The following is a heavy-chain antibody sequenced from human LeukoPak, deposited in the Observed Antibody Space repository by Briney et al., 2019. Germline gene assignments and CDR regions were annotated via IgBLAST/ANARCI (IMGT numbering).Heavy chain of an antibody. Sequence: SQTLSLTCTVSGGSISSGSYSWSWIRQPAGKGLEWIGRFYTSGSTNYNPSLKSRVTISADTSNNQFSLKLSSVTAADTAVYYCAREVIAAHNWFDPWGQGTLVTVSS. J-gene: IGHJ5*02. D-gene: IGHD6-6*01. V-gene: IGHV4-61*02. CDR2: FYTSGST. CDR1: GGSISSGSYS. CDR3: AREVIAAHNWFDP.